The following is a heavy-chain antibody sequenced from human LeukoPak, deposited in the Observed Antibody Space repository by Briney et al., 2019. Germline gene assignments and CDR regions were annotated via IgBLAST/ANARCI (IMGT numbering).Heavy chain of an antibody. CDR2: IYYSGST. CDR1: GGSISSGGYY. J-gene: IGHJ4*02. CDR3: ARDREQYFDY. Sequence: SETLSLTCTVSGGSISSGGYYWSWIRQHPGKGLEWIGYIYYSGSTYYNPSPKSRVTISVDTSKNQFSLKLSSVTAADTAVYYCARDREQYFDYWGQGTLVTASS. V-gene: IGHV4-31*03. D-gene: IGHD1-26*01.